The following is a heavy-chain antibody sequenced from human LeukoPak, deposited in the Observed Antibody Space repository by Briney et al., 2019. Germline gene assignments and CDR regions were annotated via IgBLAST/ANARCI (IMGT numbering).Heavy chain of an antibody. D-gene: IGHD2-2*01. CDR2: ISAYNGNT. J-gene: IGHJ6*03. CDR1: GYTFTSYG. Sequence: ASVKVSCKASGYTFTSYGISWVRQAPGQGLEWMGWISAYNGNTNYAQKLQGRVTMTTDTSTSTAYMELRSLRSDDTAVYYCAREGYCSSTSCRGQHYYYYYMDVWGKGTTVTVSS. CDR3: AREGYCSSTSCRGQHYYYYYMDV. V-gene: IGHV1-18*01.